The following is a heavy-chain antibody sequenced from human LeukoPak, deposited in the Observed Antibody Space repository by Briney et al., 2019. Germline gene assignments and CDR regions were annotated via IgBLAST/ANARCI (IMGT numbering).Heavy chain of an antibody. Sequence: SETLSLTCTVSGGSISSYYWSWIRQPPGKGLEGIGYIYYSGSTNYNPSLKSRVTISVDTSKNQFSLKLSSVTAADTAVYYCAKGYSGYDLNPWGQGTMVTVSS. CDR1: GGSISSYY. J-gene: IGHJ3*01. D-gene: IGHD5-12*01. CDR3: AKGYSGYDLNP. CDR2: IYYSGST. V-gene: IGHV4-59*01.